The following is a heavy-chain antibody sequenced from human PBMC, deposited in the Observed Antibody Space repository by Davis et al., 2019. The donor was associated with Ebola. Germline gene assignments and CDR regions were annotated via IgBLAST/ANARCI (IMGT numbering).Heavy chain of an antibody. Sequence: ASVKVPCKASSYTFTSYGISWVRQAPGQGLEWMGWISAYNGNTNYAQKLQGRVTMTTDTSRSTAYMELRGLRSDDTAVYYCAREAGATTRIYDSWGQGTLVTVSS. J-gene: IGHJ5*01. CDR1: SYTFTSYG. V-gene: IGHV1-18*01. CDR2: ISAYNGNT. D-gene: IGHD1-26*01. CDR3: AREAGATTRIYDS.